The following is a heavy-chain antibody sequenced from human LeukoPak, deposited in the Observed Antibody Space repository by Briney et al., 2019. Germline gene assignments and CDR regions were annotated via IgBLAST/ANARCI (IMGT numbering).Heavy chain of an antibody. CDR3: ARGSTTTLAGYFQH. CDR1: GFTFDDYG. V-gene: IGHV3-20*04. CDR2: INWNGGST. D-gene: IGHD2-2*01. J-gene: IGHJ1*01. Sequence: GGSLRLSCAASGFTFDDYGMSWVRQAPGKGLEWVSGINWNGGSTGYADSVKGRFTISRDNAKNSLYLQMNSLRAEDTAVYYCARGSTTTLAGYFQHWGQGTLVTVSS.